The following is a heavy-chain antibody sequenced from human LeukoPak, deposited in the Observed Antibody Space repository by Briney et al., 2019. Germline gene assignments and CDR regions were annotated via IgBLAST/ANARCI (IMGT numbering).Heavy chain of an antibody. Sequence: GASVKVFCKASGYTFSGNYMHWVRQAPGQGLEWMGWINPDSGDTNYAQKFQGRVTMTRDTSISTAYMELSRLRSNDTAVYFCARGGGVFSSTWFDYWGQGTLVTVSS. D-gene: IGHD6-13*01. CDR2: INPDSGDT. CDR3: ARGGGVFSSTWFDY. CDR1: GYTFSGNY. V-gene: IGHV1-2*02. J-gene: IGHJ4*02.